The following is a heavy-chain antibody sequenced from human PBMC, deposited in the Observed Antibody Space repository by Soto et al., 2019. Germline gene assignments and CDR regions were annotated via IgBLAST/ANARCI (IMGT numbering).Heavy chain of an antibody. V-gene: IGHV3-11*05. J-gene: IGHJ6*02. Sequence: QVQLVESGGGLVRPGGSLRLSCEASGFTFRDYYMTWFRQAPGKGLEWLSYIDSSTKYTNYADSVKGRFTISRDNAKNSLYLQMNSLRADDTAVYHCARGYYYTMDVWGQGTMVIVSS. CDR1: GFTFRDYY. CDR2: IDSSTKYT. CDR3: ARGYYYTMDV.